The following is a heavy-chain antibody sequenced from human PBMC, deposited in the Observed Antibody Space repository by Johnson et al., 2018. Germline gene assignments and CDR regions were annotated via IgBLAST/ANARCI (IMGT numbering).Heavy chain of an antibody. CDR1: GFTFSSYA. D-gene: IGHD2-21*02. Sequence: VQLVQSGGGVVQPGRSLRLSCAASGFTFSSYAMHWVRQAPGKGLEWVSAISGSSSTIYYADSVKGRFTISRDKAQNTLYLQMNSLRAEDTAVYYCGSCGGDCYGAEYFQHWGQGTLVTVSS. V-gene: IGHV3-48*01. J-gene: IGHJ1*01. CDR3: GSCGGDCYGAEYFQH. CDR2: ISGSSSTI.